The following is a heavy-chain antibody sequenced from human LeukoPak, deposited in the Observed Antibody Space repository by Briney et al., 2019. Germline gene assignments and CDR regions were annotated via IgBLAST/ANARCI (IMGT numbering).Heavy chain of an antibody. CDR1: GYTLTELS. V-gene: IGHV1-24*01. CDR3: ATDASGGYYYYGMDV. CDR2: FDPEDGET. D-gene: IGHD5-12*01. J-gene: IGHJ6*02. Sequence: ASVKVSCKVSGYTLTELSMHWVRQAPGKGLEWMGGFDPEDGETIYAQKFQGRVTMTEDTSTDTAYMELSSLRSEDTTVYYCATDASGGYYYYGMDVWGQGTTVTVSS.